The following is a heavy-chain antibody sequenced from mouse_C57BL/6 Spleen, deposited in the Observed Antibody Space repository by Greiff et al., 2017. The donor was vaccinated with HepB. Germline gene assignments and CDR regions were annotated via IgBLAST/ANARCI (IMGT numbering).Heavy chain of an antibody. CDR1: GYTFTEYT. J-gene: IGHJ3*01. D-gene: IGHD2-10*01. CDR2: FYPGSGSI. V-gene: IGHV1-62-2*01. Sequence: VKLVESGAELVKPGASVKLSCKASGYTFTEYTIHWVKQRSGQGLEWIGWFYPGSGSIKYNEKFKDKATLTADKSSSTVYMELSRLTSEDSAVYFCARHEEPYYAVAWFAYWGQGTLVTVSA. CDR3: ARHEEPYYAVAWFAY.